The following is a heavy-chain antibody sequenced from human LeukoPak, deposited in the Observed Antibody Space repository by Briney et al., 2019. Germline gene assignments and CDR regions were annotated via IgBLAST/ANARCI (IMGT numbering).Heavy chain of an antibody. V-gene: IGHV4-59*08. CDR1: GGSISSYN. CDR2: IYYSGST. CDR3: ASFVGYCTNGVCYYNDY. J-gene: IGHJ4*02. D-gene: IGHD2-8*01. Sequence: KPSETLSLTCTVSGGSISSYNWSWIRQPPGKGLEWIGYIYYSGSTNYNPSLKSRVTISVDTSKNQFSLKLSSVTAADTAVYYCASFVGYCTNGVCYYNDYWGQGTLVTVSS.